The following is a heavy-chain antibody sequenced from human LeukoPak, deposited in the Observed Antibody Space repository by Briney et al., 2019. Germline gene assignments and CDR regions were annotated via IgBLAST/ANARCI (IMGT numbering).Heavy chain of an antibody. CDR3: VRQPPGVYDTTQNWFDP. CDR2: IAPSDSYT. V-gene: IGHV5-10-1*01. Sequence: GESLKISCKGSGYSFTSYWIGWVRQVPGKGLEWMGRIAPSDSYTNYNPSFEGHVTMSVEKSITTVYLQWSSLKASDTAMYYCVRQPPGVYDTTQNWFDPWGQGTLVTVSS. J-gene: IGHJ5*02. D-gene: IGHD3-22*01. CDR1: GYSFTSYW.